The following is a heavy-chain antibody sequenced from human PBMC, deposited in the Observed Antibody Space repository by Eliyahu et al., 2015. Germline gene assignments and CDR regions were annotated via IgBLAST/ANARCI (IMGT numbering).Heavy chain of an antibody. V-gene: IGHV4-34*01. D-gene: IGHD3-16*02. CDR2: INHSGST. J-gene: IGHJ4*02. CDR3: ASFTFGGLVDIY. CDR1: GASFSGYY. Sequence: QVQLQQWGAGLLKPSETLSLTCAVYGASFSGYYWSWIRQPPGKGLEWIGEINHSGSTNYNPSLKSRVTISVDTSKNQFSLKLSSVTAADTAVYYCASFTFGGLVDIYWGQGTLVTVSS.